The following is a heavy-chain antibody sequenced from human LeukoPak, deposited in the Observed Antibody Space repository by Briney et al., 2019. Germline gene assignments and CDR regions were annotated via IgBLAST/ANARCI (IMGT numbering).Heavy chain of an antibody. Sequence: PSQTLSLTCTVSGGSISSGSYYWSWIRQPAGKGLEWIGRIYTSGSTNYNPSLKSRVTISVDTSKNQFSLKLSSVTAADTAVYYCASGRNSLWTTDFYWGQGTLVTVSS. V-gene: IGHV4-61*02. CDR1: GGSISSGSYY. J-gene: IGHJ4*02. CDR2: IYTSGST. CDR3: ASGRNSLWTTDFY. D-gene: IGHD3-10*01.